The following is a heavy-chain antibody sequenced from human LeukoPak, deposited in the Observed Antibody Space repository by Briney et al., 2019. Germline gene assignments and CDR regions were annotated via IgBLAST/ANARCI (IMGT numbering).Heavy chain of an antibody. CDR2: ISYTGTT. D-gene: IGHD6-6*01. CDR3: ASADVCSSIAAAEI. Sequence: PSETLSLTCTVAGGSISSSRYYWGWIRQPPGKGLEWVGSISYTGTTYYNPSLTSRVTISVDTSTNQLSLRLSSVTAADTAAYYCASADVCSSIAAAEIWGQGTMVTVSS. V-gene: IGHV4-39*01. J-gene: IGHJ3*02. CDR1: GGSISSSRYY.